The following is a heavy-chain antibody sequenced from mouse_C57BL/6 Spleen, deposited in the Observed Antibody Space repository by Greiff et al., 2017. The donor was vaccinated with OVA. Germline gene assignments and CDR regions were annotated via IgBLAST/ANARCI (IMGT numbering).Heavy chain of an antibody. V-gene: IGHV2-6-1*01. CDR1: GFSLTSYG. Sequence: VQRVESGPGLVAPSQSLSITCTVSGFSLTSYGVHWVRQPPGKGLEWLVVIWSDGSTTYNSALKSRLSISKDNSKSQVFLKMNSLQTDDTAMYYCARHDSNYEGGAMDYWGQGTSVTVSS. CDR2: IWSDGST. J-gene: IGHJ4*01. CDR3: ARHDSNYEGGAMDY. D-gene: IGHD2-5*01.